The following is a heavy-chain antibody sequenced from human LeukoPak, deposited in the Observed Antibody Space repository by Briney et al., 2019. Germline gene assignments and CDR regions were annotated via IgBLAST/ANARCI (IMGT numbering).Heavy chain of an antibody. Sequence: GGSLRLSCAASGFIFSGYWMTWVRQAPGKGLEWVANIKQDGSVKYYVDSVKGRFTISRDNAKNSLYLQMNSLRAEDTAVYYCASPGSVGDTGMPDYWGQGTLVTVSS. CDR1: GFIFSGYW. CDR3: ASPGSVGDTGMPDY. D-gene: IGHD5-18*01. CDR2: IKQDGSVK. J-gene: IGHJ4*02. V-gene: IGHV3-7*01.